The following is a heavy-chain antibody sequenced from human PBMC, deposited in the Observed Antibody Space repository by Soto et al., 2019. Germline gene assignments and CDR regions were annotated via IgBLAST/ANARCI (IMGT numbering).Heavy chain of an antibody. CDR1: GFTFTSSA. J-gene: IGHJ4*02. CDR2: IVVGSGNT. V-gene: IGHV1-58*02. CDR3: AALGHEYSGYEAVY. Sequence: SVKVSCKASGFTFTSSAMQWVRQARGQRLEWIGWIVVGSGNTNYAQKFQERVTITRDMSTSTAYMELSSLRSEDTAVYYCAALGHEYSGYEAVYWGQGTLVTVSS. D-gene: IGHD5-12*01.